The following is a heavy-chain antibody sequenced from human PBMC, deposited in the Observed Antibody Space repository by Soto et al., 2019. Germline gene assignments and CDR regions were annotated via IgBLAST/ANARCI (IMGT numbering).Heavy chain of an antibody. CDR1: GGSISSSSYY. CDR3: ARAITIFGVVEFDP. D-gene: IGHD3-3*01. Sequence: SETLSLTCTVSGGSISSSSYYWGWIRQPPGKGLEWIGSIYYSGSTYYNPSLKSRVTISVDTSKNQFSLKLSSVTAADTAVYYCARAITIFGVVEFDPWGQGTLVTVSS. CDR2: IYYSGST. J-gene: IGHJ5*02. V-gene: IGHV4-39*07.